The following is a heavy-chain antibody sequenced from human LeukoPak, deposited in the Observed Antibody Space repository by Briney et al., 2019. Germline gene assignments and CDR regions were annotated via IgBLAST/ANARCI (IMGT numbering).Heavy chain of an antibody. CDR3: AKVYDYGDYGAFDI. J-gene: IGHJ3*02. CDR1: GFTFSSYG. D-gene: IGHD4-17*01. V-gene: IGHV3-30*02. Sequence: GGSLRLPCAASGFTFSSYGMHWVRQAPGKGLEWVAFIRYDGSNKYYADSVKGRFTISRDNSKNTLYLQMNSLRAEDTAVYYCAKVYDYGDYGAFDIWGQGTMVTVSS. CDR2: IRYDGSNK.